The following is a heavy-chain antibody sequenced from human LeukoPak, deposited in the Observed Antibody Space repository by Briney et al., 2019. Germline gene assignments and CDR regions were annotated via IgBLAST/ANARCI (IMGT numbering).Heavy chain of an antibody. Sequence: SETLSLTCAVSGYSFSSGYYWGWIRQPPGKGLEWIGSIYHSGSTHYNPSLKSRVTMSVDTSKNQFSLKLSSVTAADTAVYYCARNCTSSYFDYWGQGTLVTVSS. V-gene: IGHV4-38-2*01. CDR1: GYSFSSGYY. J-gene: IGHJ4*02. CDR2: IYHSGST. D-gene: IGHD2-2*01. CDR3: ARNCTSSYFDY.